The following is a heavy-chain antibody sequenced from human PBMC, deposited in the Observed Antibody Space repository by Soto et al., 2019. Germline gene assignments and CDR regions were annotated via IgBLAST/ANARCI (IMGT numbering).Heavy chain of an antibody. CDR2: ISGSGGST. Sequence: PGGSLRLSCAASGFTFSSYAMSWVRQAPGKGLEWVSAISGSGGSTYYADSVKGRFTISRDNSKNTLYLQMNSLRAEDTAVYYCAKDRNKVYDFWSGYKTEFDPWGQGT. D-gene: IGHD3-3*01. CDR3: AKDRNKVYDFWSGYKTEFDP. V-gene: IGHV3-23*01. J-gene: IGHJ5*02. CDR1: GFTFSSYA.